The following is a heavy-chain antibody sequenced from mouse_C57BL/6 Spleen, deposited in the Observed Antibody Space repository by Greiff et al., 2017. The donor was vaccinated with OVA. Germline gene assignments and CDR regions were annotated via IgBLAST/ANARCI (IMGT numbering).Heavy chain of an antibody. D-gene: IGHD2-2*01. CDR1: GYTFTDYY. J-gene: IGHJ2*01. V-gene: IGHV1-76*01. CDR3: ARYGYDVRFDY. CDR2: IYPGSGNT. Sequence: QVQLQQSGAELVRPGASVKLSCKASGYTFTDYYINWVKQRPGQGLEWIARIYPGSGNTYYNEKFKGKATLTAEKSSSTAYMQLSSLTSEDSAVYFCARYGYDVRFDYWGQGTTLTVSS.